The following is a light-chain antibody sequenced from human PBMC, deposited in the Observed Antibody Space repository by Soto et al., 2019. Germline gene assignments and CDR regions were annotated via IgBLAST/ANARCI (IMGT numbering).Light chain of an antibody. V-gene: IGKV3-15*01. CDR2: GAS. Sequence: EIVMTQSPASMSVSPGPRACLPCRPSQSMGSNVAWYQQKPGQAPRLLIYGASTRAAGTPDRCSGSGSGTEFTLTSTSLQSEDFAFYYCQQFHNWPRTFGQGTEVDIK. CDR3: QQFHNWPRT. J-gene: IGKJ1*01. CDR1: QSMGSN.